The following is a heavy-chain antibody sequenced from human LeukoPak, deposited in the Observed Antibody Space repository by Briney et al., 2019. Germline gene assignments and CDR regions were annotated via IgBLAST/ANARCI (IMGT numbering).Heavy chain of an antibody. CDR2: IGTAGDT. D-gene: IGHD1-1*01. V-gene: IGHV3-13*01. Sequence: GGSLRLSCAASGFTFSDYDMHWVRQATGKGLEWVSAIGTAGDTYYTGSVKGRFTISRENAKNSLYLQMDSLRAGDTAVYYCARVAKERVGGVYYFDYWGQGTLVTVSS. CDR3: ARVAKERVGGVYYFDY. CDR1: GFTFSDYD. J-gene: IGHJ4*02.